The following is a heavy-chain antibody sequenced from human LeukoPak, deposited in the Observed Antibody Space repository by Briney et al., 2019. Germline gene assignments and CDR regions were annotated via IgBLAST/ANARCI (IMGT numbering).Heavy chain of an antibody. CDR3: ARRPRYYYGMDV. Sequence: SETLSLTCTVSGGSISSYYWSWIRQPPGKGLEWIGYIYYSGSTNYNPSLKSRVTISVDTSKNQFSLKLSSVTAADTAVYYCARRPRYYYGMDVWGQGTTVTVSS. V-gene: IGHV4-59*01. J-gene: IGHJ6*02. CDR1: GGSISSYY. CDR2: IYYSGST.